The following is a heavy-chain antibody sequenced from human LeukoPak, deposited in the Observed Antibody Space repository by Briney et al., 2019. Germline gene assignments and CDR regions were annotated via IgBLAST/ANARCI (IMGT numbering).Heavy chain of an antibody. D-gene: IGHD1-20*01. CDR2: INPNSGGT. V-gene: IGHV1-2*02. Sequence: ASVKVSCKASGYTFTGYYMHWVRQAPGQGLEWMGWINPNSGGTNYAQKLQGRVTMTRDTSISTAYMELSRLRSDDTAVYYCARFGNWNADSDYWGQGTLVTVSS. CDR1: GYTFTGYY. CDR3: ARFGNWNADSDY. J-gene: IGHJ4*02.